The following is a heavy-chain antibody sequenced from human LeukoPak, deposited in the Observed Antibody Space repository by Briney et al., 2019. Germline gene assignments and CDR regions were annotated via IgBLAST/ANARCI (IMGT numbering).Heavy chain of an antibody. CDR1: GFTFSSYS. J-gene: IGHJ6*04. Sequence: GGSLRLSCAASGFTFSSYSMNWVRQAPGKGLEWVSSISSGSSYIYYADSVKGRFTISRDNAKNSLYLQMNSLRAEDTAVYYCASACSGGSCYSRYYYYGMDVWGKGTTVTVSS. CDR3: ASACSGGSCYSRYYYYGMDV. V-gene: IGHV3-21*01. D-gene: IGHD2-15*01. CDR2: ISSGSSYI.